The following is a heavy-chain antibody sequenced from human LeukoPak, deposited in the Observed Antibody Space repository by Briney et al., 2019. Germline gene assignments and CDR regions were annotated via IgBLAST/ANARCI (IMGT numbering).Heavy chain of an antibody. Sequence: PGGSLRLSCAASGFTFSSYWMSWVRQAPGKGLEWVANIKQDGSEKYYVDSVKGRFTISRDNAKNSLYLQMNSLRAEDTAVYYCARVATYRYYYYYMDVWGKGTTVTVSS. CDR1: GFTFSSYW. V-gene: IGHV3-7*01. CDR3: ARVATYRYYYYYMDV. J-gene: IGHJ6*03. D-gene: IGHD1-1*01. CDR2: IKQDGSEK.